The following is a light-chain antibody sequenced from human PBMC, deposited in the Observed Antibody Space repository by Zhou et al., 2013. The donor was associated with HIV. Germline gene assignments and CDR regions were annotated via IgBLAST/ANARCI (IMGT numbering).Light chain of an antibody. CDR1: QSISSW. J-gene: IGKJ1*01. V-gene: IGKV1-5*03. CDR3: HQYDNLWT. CDR2: KAS. Sequence: DIQMTQSPSTLSASVGDRVTITCRASQSISSWLAWYQQKPGKAPKFLIYKASNLESGVPSRFSGSGSGTEFTLTISSLQPDDFATYYCHQYDNLWTFGPGTRVDVK.